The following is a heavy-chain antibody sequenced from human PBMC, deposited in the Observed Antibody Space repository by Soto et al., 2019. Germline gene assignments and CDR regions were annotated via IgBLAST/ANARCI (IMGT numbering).Heavy chain of an antibody. V-gene: IGHV3-64*02. CDR3: ARDKGRYYYDSSGLDY. CDR2: ISSNGGST. Sequence: GGSLRLSCAASGFPFSSYAMHWVRQAPGKGLEYVSAISSNGGSTYYADSVKGRFTISRDNSKNTLYLQMGSLRAEDMAVYYCARDKGRYYYDSSGLDYWGQGTLVTVSS. CDR1: GFPFSSYA. J-gene: IGHJ4*02. D-gene: IGHD3-22*01.